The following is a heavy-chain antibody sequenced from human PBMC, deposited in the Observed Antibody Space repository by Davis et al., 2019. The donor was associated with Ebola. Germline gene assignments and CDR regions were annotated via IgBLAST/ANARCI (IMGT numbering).Heavy chain of an antibody. D-gene: IGHD5-12*01. CDR3: VNIGYSGYDLNY. CDR1: GFTFSSYT. Sequence: PGGSLRFSCSASGFTFSSYTMHWVRQAPGKGLEYVSAISNNGGSTYYADSVKGRFTISRDNSKNTLYLQMSGLRAEDTAVYYCVNIGYSGYDLNYWGQGTLVTVSS. V-gene: IGHV3-64D*08. J-gene: IGHJ4*02. CDR2: ISNNGGST.